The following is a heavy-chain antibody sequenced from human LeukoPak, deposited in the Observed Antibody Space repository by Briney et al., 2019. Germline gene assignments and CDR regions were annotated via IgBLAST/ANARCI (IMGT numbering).Heavy chain of an antibody. CDR3: ARTGGAAAGTADY. V-gene: IGHV3-30*02. CDR2: IRYDGSNK. CDR1: GFTFSSYG. Sequence: GGSLRLSCAASGFTFSSYGMHWVRQAPGKGLEWVAFIRYDGSNKYYADSVKGRFTISRDNSKNTLYLQMNSLRAEDTAVYYCARTGGAAAGTADYWGQGTLVTVSS. D-gene: IGHD6-13*01. J-gene: IGHJ4*02.